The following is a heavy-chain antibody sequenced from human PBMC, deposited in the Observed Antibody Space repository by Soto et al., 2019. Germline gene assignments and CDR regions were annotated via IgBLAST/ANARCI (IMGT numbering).Heavy chain of an antibody. CDR3: ARVGGFTDYVHDALDI. Sequence: EVQLVESGGGLVQPGGSLRVSCAASGFIFSNYVMHWVRQAPGKGLEYVSAISSNGANTYYADSVKDRFTISRDNSKNTVYLQMGSLRPEDMAVYYCARVGGFTDYVHDALDIWGHGTMVTVS. V-gene: IGHV3-64*07. J-gene: IGHJ3*02. CDR2: ISSNGANT. CDR1: GFIFSNYV. D-gene: IGHD4-17*01.